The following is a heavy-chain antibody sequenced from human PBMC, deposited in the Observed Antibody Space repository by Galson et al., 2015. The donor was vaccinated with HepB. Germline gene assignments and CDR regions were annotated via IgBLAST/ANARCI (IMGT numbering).Heavy chain of an antibody. D-gene: IGHD1-26*01. CDR3: AREGSYSGNHHYFDY. V-gene: IGHV3-33*01. J-gene: IGHJ4*02. CDR2: IWYDGSNK. CDR1: GFTFSTYG. Sequence: SLRLSCAASGFTFSTYGMHWVRQVPGKGLEWVAVIWYDGSNKYYEDSVKGRFTISRDNSKNTLYLQMNSLRVEDTAVYYCAREGSYSGNHHYFDYWGQGTLVTVSS.